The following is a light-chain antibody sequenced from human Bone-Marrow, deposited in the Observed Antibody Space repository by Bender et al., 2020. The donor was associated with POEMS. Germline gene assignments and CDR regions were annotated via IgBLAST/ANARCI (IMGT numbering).Light chain of an antibody. CDR1: GSNIGGYP. CDR3: VAWDASLNGWV. J-gene: IGLJ3*02. Sequence: QSVLNQPPSVSGTPGQRVTISCSGSGSNIGGYPVNWYQQLPGTAPRLLIYTNNERPSGVPDRFSGSKSGTSASLAITGVQSDDEAIYFCVAWDASLNGWVFGGGTKLTVL. CDR2: TNN. V-gene: IGLV1-44*01.